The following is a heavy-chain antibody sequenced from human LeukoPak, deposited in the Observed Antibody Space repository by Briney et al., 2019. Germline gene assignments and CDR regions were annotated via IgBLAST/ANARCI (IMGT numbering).Heavy chain of an antibody. CDR3: ARGLDGSSEDY. Sequence: ASVKVSCKASGGTFSSYAISWVRQAPGQGLEWMGRIIPILGIANYAQKFQGRVTITADKSTSTAYMELSSLRSEDTAVYYCARGLDGSSEDYWGQGTLVTVSS. J-gene: IGHJ4*02. V-gene: IGHV1-69*04. D-gene: IGHD6-19*01. CDR2: IIPILGIA. CDR1: GGTFSSYA.